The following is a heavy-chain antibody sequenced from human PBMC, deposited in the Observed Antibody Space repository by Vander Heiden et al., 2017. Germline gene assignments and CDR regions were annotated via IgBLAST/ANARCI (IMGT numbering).Heavy chain of an antibody. CDR2: ISWEGETT. CDR1: GLMFDDYT. V-gene: IGHV3-43*01. D-gene: IGHD3-9*01. J-gene: IGHJ4*02. Sequence: EVPLVESGGPVVPPGGALRPSCATSGLMFDDYTVHWVRQAPGRGLEWVSLISWEGETTYYSDSVKGRFSISRDSNKESVYLQLNSLRTEDSAFYYCAKIASRYDILTGYFDYWGQGTLVTVSS. CDR3: AKIASRYDILTGYFDY.